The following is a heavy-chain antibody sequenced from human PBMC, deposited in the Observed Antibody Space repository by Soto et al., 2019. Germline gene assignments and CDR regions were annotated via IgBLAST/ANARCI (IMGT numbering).Heavy chain of an antibody. D-gene: IGHD3-3*02. CDR3: ALTSLREHFTIYRIPTHAFDV. CDR1: DGSITDYY. J-gene: IGHJ3*01. V-gene: IGHV4-59*12. CDR2: VHHTGRT. Sequence: QVQLQQSGPGLVKPSETLSLTCTVSDGSITDYYWTWVRQSPGKGLEWIGNVHHTGRTTVSPSLKNRGSMSAHTSNDQFPLNLTAATAADTAFYFCALTSLREHFTIYRIPTHAFDVWGQGTLVTVSS.